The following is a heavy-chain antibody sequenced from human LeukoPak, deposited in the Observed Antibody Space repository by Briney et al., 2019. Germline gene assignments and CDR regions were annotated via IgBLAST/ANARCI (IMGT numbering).Heavy chain of an antibody. CDR3: AKNGYISGWGYMDV. D-gene: IGHD6-19*01. CDR2: ISSSSSYI. CDR1: GFTFSSYS. J-gene: IGHJ6*03. V-gene: IGHV3-21*01. Sequence: GGSLRLSCAASGFTFSSYSMIWVRQAPGKGLEWVSSISSSSSYIYYADSVKGRFTISRDNAKNSLYLQMNSLRGEDTAVYYCAKNGYISGWGYMDVWGKGTTVTVSS.